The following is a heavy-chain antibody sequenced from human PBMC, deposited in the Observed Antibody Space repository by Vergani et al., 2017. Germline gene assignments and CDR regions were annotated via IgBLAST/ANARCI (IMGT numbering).Heavy chain of an antibody. D-gene: IGHD5-24*01. Sequence: EVQPLESGGDLVQPGGSLRLSCKASGFIFSTYAIGWVRQAPGKGLELVSGISASGATTYYADSVKGRVTISRDNSKNTLYLQMNSLRVEDTAVYYCGRGSDNYNWGQGTLVTVSS. CDR3: GRGSDNYN. CDR1: GFIFSTYA. CDR2: ISASGATT. J-gene: IGHJ4*02. V-gene: IGHV3-23*01.